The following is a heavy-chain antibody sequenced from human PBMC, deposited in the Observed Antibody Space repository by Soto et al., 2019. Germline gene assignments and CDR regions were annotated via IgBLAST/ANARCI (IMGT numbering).Heavy chain of an antibody. Sequence: AGGSLRLSCAASGFTFSSYAMSWVRQAPGKGLEWVSAISGSGGSTYYADSVKGRFTISRDNSKNTLYLQMNSLRAEDTAVYYCAKAHEGRLGELSLYWKYDIYFDYWGQGTLVTVSS. V-gene: IGHV3-23*01. D-gene: IGHD3-16*02. CDR3: AKAHEGRLGELSLYWKYDIYFDY. CDR2: ISGSGGST. J-gene: IGHJ4*02. CDR1: GFTFSSYA.